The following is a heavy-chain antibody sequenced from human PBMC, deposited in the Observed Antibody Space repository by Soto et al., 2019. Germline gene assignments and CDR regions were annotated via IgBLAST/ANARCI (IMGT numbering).Heavy chain of an antibody. CDR2: IWNDGIRK. CDR1: GFTFSKYG. CDR3: ARDDDNDANALDY. Sequence: GGSLRLPCAASGFTFSKYGMHWVRQAPGKGLEWVALIWNDGIRKVYVDAVEGRFTISRDNSKNTLDLQMNNLRDEDTAVYYCARDDDNDANALDYWGPGTLVTVSS. V-gene: IGHV3-33*01. J-gene: IGHJ4*02.